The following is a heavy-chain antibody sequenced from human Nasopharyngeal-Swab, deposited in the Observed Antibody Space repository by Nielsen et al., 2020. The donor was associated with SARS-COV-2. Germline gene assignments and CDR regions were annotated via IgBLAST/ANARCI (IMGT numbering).Heavy chain of an antibody. CDR2: IKQDGSEK. D-gene: IGHD3-10*01. V-gene: IGHV3-7*01. CDR1: GFTFSSYW. CDR3: ASLLWFGELPSDYYYYGMDV. J-gene: IGHJ6*02. Sequence: GGSLRLSCAASGFTFSSYWMSWVRQAPGKGLEWVANIKQDGSEKYYVDPVKGRFTISRDNAKNSLYLQMNSLRAEDTAVYYCASLLWFGELPSDYYYYGMDVWGQGTTVTVSS.